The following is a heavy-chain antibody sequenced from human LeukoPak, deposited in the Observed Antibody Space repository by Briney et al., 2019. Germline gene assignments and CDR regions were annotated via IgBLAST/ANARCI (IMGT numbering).Heavy chain of an antibody. V-gene: IGHV1-2*02. CDR3: ARMYYYDSRGHFYS. Sequence: ASVQVSCKAFGSTFTGYYMHWVRQAPGQGLEWMGWINPHNGGTNYAQKFQGRVTMTRDTSISTAYMELSRLRSDDTALYYCARMYYYDSRGHFYSWGQGTLVTVSS. CDR1: GSTFTGYY. D-gene: IGHD3-22*01. CDR2: INPHNGGT. J-gene: IGHJ4*02.